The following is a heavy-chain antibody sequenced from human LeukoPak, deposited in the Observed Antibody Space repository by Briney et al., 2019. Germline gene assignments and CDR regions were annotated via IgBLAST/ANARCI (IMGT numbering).Heavy chain of an antibody. Sequence: ASVKVSCKASGYTFTSDGISWVRQAPGQGLEWMGWISAYNGNTNYAQKLQGRVTMTTDTSTSTAYMELRSLRSDDTAVYYCARAGYCSGGSCPNWFDPWGQGTLVTVSS. D-gene: IGHD2-15*01. J-gene: IGHJ5*02. CDR1: GYTFTSDG. CDR3: ARAGYCSGGSCPNWFDP. V-gene: IGHV1-18*01. CDR2: ISAYNGNT.